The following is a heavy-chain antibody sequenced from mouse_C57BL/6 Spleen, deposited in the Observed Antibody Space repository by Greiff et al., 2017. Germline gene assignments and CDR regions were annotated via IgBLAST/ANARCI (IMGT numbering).Heavy chain of an antibody. J-gene: IGHJ3*01. CDR2: IHPNSGST. D-gene: IGHD1-1*01. CDR1: GYTFTSYW. CDR3: AREVTTVVATPFAY. Sequence: QVQLQQPGAELVKPGASVKLSCKASGYTFTSYWMHWVKQRPGQGLEWIGMIHPNSGSTNYNEKFKSKATLTVDKSSSTAYMQLSSLTSEDSAVYYCAREVTTVVATPFAYWGQGTLVTVSA. V-gene: IGHV1-64*01.